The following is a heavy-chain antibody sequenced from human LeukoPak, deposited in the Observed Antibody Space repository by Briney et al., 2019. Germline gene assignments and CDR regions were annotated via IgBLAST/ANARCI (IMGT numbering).Heavy chain of an antibody. Sequence: GGSLRLSCAASGFTFNNYGMQWVRQTPGKGLEWVTVISHDGSVKHYADSVKGRFTNSRNTSKNTVYLRMNSLRPEDTAVYYCAKEGTTYSSTWFDSWGQGTLVTVSS. CDR3: AKEGTTYSSTWFDS. CDR1: GFTFNNYG. CDR2: ISHDGSVK. D-gene: IGHD6-19*01. J-gene: IGHJ5*01. V-gene: IGHV3-30*18.